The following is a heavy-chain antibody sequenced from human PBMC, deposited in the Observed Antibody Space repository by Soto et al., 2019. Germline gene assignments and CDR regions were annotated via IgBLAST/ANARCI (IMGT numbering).Heavy chain of an antibody. V-gene: IGHV3-23*01. CDR3: AKPVGSYYDSSGYPYNDY. Sequence: GGSLRLSCAASGFSFSSYGMSWVRQAPGRGLEWVSAISGSGGSTYYADSVKGRFTISRDNSKNTLYLQMNSLRAEDTAVYYCAKPVGSYYDSSGYPYNDYWGQGTLVTVSS. J-gene: IGHJ4*02. CDR1: GFSFSSYG. CDR2: ISGSGGST. D-gene: IGHD3-22*01.